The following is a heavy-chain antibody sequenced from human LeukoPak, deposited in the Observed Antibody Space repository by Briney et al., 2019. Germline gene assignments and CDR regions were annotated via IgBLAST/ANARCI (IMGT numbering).Heavy chain of an antibody. J-gene: IGHJ3*01. CDR2: IRSDGSKE. CDR1: GFTFSSYS. Sequence: GGSLRLSCAASGFTFSSYSMNWVRQAPGKGLEWVAYIRSDGSKEYHADSVKGRFIISRDNSKKILYLQMNSLRAEDTAMYYCAKEAGLFDVWGQGTMVTVSS. CDR3: AKEAGLFDV. V-gene: IGHV3-30*02.